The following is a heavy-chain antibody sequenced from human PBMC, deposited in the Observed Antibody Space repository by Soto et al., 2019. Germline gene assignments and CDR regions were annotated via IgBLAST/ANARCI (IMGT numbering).Heavy chain of an antibody. Sequence: LRLSCAASGFTFRSYAMHWVRQAPGKGLEWVAVISYDGSNKYYADSVKGRFTISRDNSKNTLYLQMNSLRAEDTAVYYCARDRAGYIVSPLDYWGQGTLVTVSS. D-gene: IGHD6-13*01. CDR3: ARDRAGYIVSPLDY. J-gene: IGHJ4*02. CDR1: GFTFRSYA. V-gene: IGHV3-30-3*01. CDR2: ISYDGSNK.